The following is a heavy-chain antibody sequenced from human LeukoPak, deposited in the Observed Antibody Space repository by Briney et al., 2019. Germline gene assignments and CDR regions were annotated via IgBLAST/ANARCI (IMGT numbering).Heavy chain of an antibody. CDR2: ITFDNGNT. V-gene: IGHV1-18*03. D-gene: IGHD3-16*02. CDR1: GYTFTNYG. CDR3: ARGAGYDYVWKSYRYYDF. Sequence: ASVNVSFKSSGYTFTNYGVSWARQAPGQGLAWMGWITFDNGNTHYAQNFQGRVTMTTDTSTSTVYMELRSLRDDDMAVHYCARGAGYDYVWKSYRYYDFWGQGTLVTVSS. J-gene: IGHJ4*02.